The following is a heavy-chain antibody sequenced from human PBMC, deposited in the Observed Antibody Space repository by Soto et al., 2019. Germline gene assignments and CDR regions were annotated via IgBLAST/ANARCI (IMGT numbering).Heavy chain of an antibody. J-gene: IGHJ5*02. Sequence: GESLKISCKGSGYSFTSYWIGWVRQMPWKGLEWMGIIYPGDSDTRYSPSFQGQVTISADKSISTAYLQWSSLKASDTAMYYCARHIHCSSTSCYPPFDPWGQGTLVTVSS. CDR2: IYPGDSDT. CDR3: ARHIHCSSTSCYPPFDP. V-gene: IGHV5-51*01. D-gene: IGHD2-2*01. CDR1: GYSFTSYW.